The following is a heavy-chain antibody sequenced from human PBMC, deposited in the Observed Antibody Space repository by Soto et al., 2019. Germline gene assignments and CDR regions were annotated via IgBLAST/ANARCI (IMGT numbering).Heavy chain of an antibody. Sequence: SVKVSCKASGYTFTSYVISWVRQAPGQGLEWMGWISAYNGNTNYAQKLQGGVTMTTDTSTSTAYMELRSLRSDDTAVYYCARDRNALYASSGYYVSAFDIWGQGTMVTVSS. J-gene: IGHJ3*02. CDR3: ARDRNALYASSGYYVSAFDI. D-gene: IGHD3-22*01. CDR1: GYTFTSYV. CDR2: ISAYNGNT. V-gene: IGHV1-18*01.